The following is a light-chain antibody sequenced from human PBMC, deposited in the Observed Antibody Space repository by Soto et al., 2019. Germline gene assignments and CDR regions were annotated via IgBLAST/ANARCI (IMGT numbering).Light chain of an antibody. J-gene: IGLJ3*02. Sequence: QSALTQPASVSGSPGQSITISCTGTSSDVGGYKYVSWYQQHPAKAPKPMIYEVSNRPSGVSHRFSGSKSGNTASLTISGLQAEDAADYYCFSYTTSSTLVFGGGTKVTVL. CDR3: FSYTTSSTLV. CDR2: EVS. CDR1: SSDVGGYKY. V-gene: IGLV2-14*01.